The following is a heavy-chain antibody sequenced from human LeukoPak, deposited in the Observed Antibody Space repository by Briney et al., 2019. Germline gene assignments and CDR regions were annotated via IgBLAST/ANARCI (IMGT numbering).Heavy chain of an antibody. J-gene: IGHJ4*02. V-gene: IGHV5-51*01. CDR3: ARRNIEVAGNSFDY. D-gene: IGHD6-19*01. Sequence: GESLKISCKISGDRLTNNWIGWVRQVPGKGLEWMGLIYPGNSDTRYSPLFQGQVTLSVDRSISTAYLHWSGLKASDTAMYYCARRNIEVAGNSFDYWGQGTLVTVSS. CDR2: IYPGNSDT. CDR1: GDRLTNNW.